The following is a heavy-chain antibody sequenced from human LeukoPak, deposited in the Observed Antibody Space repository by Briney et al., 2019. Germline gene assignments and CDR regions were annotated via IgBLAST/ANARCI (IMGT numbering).Heavy chain of an antibody. CDR1: GGSISSGDYY. V-gene: IGHV4-61*08. CDR2: IYYSGST. CDR3: ARDLGGSNDAFDI. J-gene: IGHJ3*02. Sequence: KTSETLSLTCTVSGGSISSGDYYWNWIRQHPEKSLEWIGYIYYSGSTNYNPSLKSRVAISVDTSKNQFSLKLSSVTAADTAVYYCARDLGGSNDAFDIWGQGTMVTVSS.